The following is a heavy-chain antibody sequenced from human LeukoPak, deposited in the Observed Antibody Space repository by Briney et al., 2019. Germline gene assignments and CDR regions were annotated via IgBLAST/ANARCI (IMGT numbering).Heavy chain of an antibody. CDR1: GYTFTSYG. CDR3: ARDRKAYYHDSSGYDAFDI. V-gene: IGHV1-8*01. D-gene: IGHD3-22*01. J-gene: IGHJ3*02. CDR2: MNPNNGNT. Sequence: ASVKVSCKASGYTFTSYGISWVRQATGQGLEWMGWMNPNNGNTGCAQKFQGRLTMTRNTSISTAYMELSSLRSEDTAVYYCARDRKAYYHDSSGYDAFDIWGQGTMVTVSS.